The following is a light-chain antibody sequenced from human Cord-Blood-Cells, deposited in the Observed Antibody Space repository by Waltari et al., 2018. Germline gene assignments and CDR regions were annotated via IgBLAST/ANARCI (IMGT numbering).Light chain of an antibody. V-gene: IGKV3-20*01. CDR2: GAS. J-gene: IGKJ1*01. CDR1: QSVSSSD. CDR3: QQYGSAPQT. Sequence: EIVLTQSPGTLSLSPGERATLSCRASQSVSSSDLAWYQQRPGQAPRLLIYGASSRATGVPDRFSGSWSGTDFTLTISRLEPEDFAVDYCQQYGSAPQTFGQGTKVEIK.